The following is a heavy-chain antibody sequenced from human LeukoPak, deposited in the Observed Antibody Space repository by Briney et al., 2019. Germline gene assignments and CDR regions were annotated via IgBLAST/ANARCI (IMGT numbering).Heavy chain of an antibody. Sequence: SETLSLTCTVSGGSISSYYWSWIRQPPGKGLEWIGYIYTSGSTNYNPSLKSRVTISVDTSKNQFSLKLSSVTAADTAVYYCARLEQQDYYYYYMDAWGKGTTVTVSS. CDR1: GGSISSYY. D-gene: IGHD6-13*01. J-gene: IGHJ6*03. V-gene: IGHV4-4*09. CDR2: IYTSGST. CDR3: ARLEQQDYYYYYMDA.